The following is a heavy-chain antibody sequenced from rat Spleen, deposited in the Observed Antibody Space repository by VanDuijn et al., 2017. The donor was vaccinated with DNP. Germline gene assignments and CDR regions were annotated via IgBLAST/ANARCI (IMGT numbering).Heavy chain of an antibody. V-gene: IGHV5S10*01. Sequence: EVQLVESGGGLVQPGRSLKLSCATSGFTFSDYNMAWVRQAPKKGLEWVATISYDGSRTFYRDSVKGRFTISRDNAKSTLYLQVDSLRSEDTATYYCASHSGWFAYWGQGTLVTVSS. CDR2: ISYDGSRT. J-gene: IGHJ3*01. CDR1: GFTFSDYN. CDR3: ASHSGWFAY. D-gene: IGHD1-1*01.